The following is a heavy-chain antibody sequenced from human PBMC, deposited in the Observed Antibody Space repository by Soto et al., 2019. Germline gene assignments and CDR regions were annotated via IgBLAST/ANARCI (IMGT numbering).Heavy chain of an antibody. CDR3: ARDRTDSGYYTNWLDP. CDR2: IIPIFGTT. D-gene: IGHD3-22*01. Sequence: SVKVSCKASGGTFGSDAITWVRQSPGQGLEWVGRIIPIFGTTNYAQNLQGRVTISADKSTLTSYMELHSLTSDDTALYYCARDRTDSGYYTNWLDPWGQGTQVTVSS. J-gene: IGHJ5*02. CDR1: GGTFGSDA. V-gene: IGHV1-69*06.